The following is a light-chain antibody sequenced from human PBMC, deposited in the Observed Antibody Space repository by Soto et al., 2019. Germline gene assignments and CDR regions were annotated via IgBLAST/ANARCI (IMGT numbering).Light chain of an antibody. CDR1: SSDVGGYNY. CDR2: DVS. Sequence: QSALTQPASVSGSPGQSITISCTGTSSDVGGYNYVSWYQQHPGKAPKLMIYDVSSRPSGVSNRFSGSKSGNTASLTISGLQAEDEPDFYCSSFSSSSTRVVFGTGTKLTVL. V-gene: IGLV2-14*01. CDR3: SSFSSSSTRVV. J-gene: IGLJ1*01.